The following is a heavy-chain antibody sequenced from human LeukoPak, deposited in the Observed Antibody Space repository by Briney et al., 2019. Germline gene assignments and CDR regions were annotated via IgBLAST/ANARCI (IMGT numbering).Heavy chain of an antibody. CDR1: GGTFSSYA. CDR2: IIPIFGTA. V-gene: IGHV1-69*13. CDR3: ARGPRDPYSSSWYYFDY. D-gene: IGHD6-13*01. J-gene: IGHJ4*02. Sequence: ASVKVSCKASGGTFSSYAISWVRQAPGQGLEWMGGIIPIFGTANYAQKFQGRVTITADESTSTAYMELSSLRSEDTAVYYCARGPRDPYSSSWYYFDYWGQGTLATVSS.